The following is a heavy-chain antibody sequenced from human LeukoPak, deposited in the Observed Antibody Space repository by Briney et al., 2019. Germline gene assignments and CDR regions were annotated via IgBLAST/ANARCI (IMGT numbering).Heavy chain of an antibody. Sequence: ASVKVSCKSSGYTFIHYYMHWVRQASGEGFEWMGIVDPSGDIATYAQKFQGRVTLTTDTSTSTFYMELSSLRSEDTAIYYCARDSFGVRGFDHWGQGTPVTVSS. V-gene: IGHV1-46*01. D-gene: IGHD3-10*01. J-gene: IGHJ4*02. CDR3: ARDSFGVRGFDH. CDR1: GYTFIHYY. CDR2: VDPSGDIA.